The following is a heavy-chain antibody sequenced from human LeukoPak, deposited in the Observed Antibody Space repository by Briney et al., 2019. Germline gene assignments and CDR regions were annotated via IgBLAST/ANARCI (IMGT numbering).Heavy chain of an antibody. V-gene: IGHV3-23*01. J-gene: IGHJ4*02. D-gene: IGHD3-16*02. CDR2: ISGSGGST. CDR3: AKESYDYVWGSYHGDY. CDR1: GFTFSSYA. Sequence: PGGSLRLSCAASGFTFSSYAMSWVRQAPGKGLEWVSAISGSGGSTYYADSVKGRFTISRDNSKNTLYLQMNSLRAEDTAVYYCAKESYDYVWGSYHGDYWGQGTLVTVSS.